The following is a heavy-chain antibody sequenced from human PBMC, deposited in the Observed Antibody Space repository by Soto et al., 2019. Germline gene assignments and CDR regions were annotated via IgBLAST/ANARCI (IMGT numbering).Heavy chain of an antibody. Sequence: GASVKVSCKASGYTFTGYYMHWVRQAPGQGLEWMGWINPNSGGTNYAQKFQGWVTMTRDTSISTAYMELSRLRSDDTAMYYCARVRSTSMLSPTYGMDVWGQGTTVTAP. CDR2: INPNSGGT. CDR3: ARVRSTSMLSPTYGMDV. CDR1: GYTFTGYY. V-gene: IGHV1-2*04. J-gene: IGHJ6*02. D-gene: IGHD2-2*01.